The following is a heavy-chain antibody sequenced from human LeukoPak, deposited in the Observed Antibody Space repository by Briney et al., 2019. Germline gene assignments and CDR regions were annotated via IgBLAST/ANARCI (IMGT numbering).Heavy chain of an antibody. CDR3: ARDPHPTGTSFDY. J-gene: IGHJ4*02. V-gene: IGHV1-2*02. CDR2: INPNSGGT. Sequence: ASVKVSCKASGYTFTGYYMHWVRQAPGQGLEWMGWINPNSGGTNYAQKFQGRVTMTRDTSISTAYMELSRLRSDDTAVYYCARDPHPTGTSFDYWGQGTLVTVSS. D-gene: IGHD1-1*01. CDR1: GYTFTGYY.